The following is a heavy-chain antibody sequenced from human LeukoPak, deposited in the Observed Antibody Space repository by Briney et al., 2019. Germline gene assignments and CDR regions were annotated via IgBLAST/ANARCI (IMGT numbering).Heavy chain of an antibody. V-gene: IGHV3-21*01. CDR3: ASRVVPAV. CDR2: ISSSSSYI. D-gene: IGHD2-2*01. CDR1: GFTFSSYS. Sequence: GGSLRLSCAASGFTFSSYSMTWVRQAPGKGLEWVSSISSSSSYIYYADSVKGRFTISRDNAKNSRYLQMNSLRAEDTAVYYCASRVVPAVWGQGTLVTVSS. J-gene: IGHJ4*02.